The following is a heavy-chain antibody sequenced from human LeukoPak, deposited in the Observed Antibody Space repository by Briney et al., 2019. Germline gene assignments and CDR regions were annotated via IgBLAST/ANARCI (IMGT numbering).Heavy chain of an antibody. V-gene: IGHV3-7*01. J-gene: IGHJ2*01. CDR2: IKQDGSEK. CDR3: ARGGWGARAWGEDWYFDL. CDR1: GFTFSNYW. D-gene: IGHD7-27*01. Sequence: PGGSLRLSCAASGFTFSNYWMSWVRQAPGKGLEWVANIKQDGSEKYYVDSVKGRFTISRDNAKNSLYLQMSSLRAEDTAVYYCARGGWGARAWGEDWYFDLWGRGTLVTVSS.